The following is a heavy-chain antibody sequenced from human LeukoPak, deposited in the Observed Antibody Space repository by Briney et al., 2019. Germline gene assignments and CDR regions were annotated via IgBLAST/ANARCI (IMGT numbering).Heavy chain of an antibody. CDR2: MNPNSGNT. D-gene: IGHD2-15*01. CDR3: AKADLVVVVVATCFDY. V-gene: IGHV1-8*01. J-gene: IGHJ4*02. Sequence: ASVKVSCKASGYTFTSYDINWVRQATGQGLEWMGWMNPNSGNTGYAQKFQGRVTMTRNTSISTAYMELSSLRSEDTAVYYCAKADLVVVVVATCFDYWGQGTLVTVSS. CDR1: GYTFTSYD.